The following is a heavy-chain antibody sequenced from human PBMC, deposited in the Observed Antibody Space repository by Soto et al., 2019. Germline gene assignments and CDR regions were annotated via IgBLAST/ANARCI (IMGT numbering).Heavy chain of an antibody. J-gene: IGHJ3*02. D-gene: IGHD2-21*02. CDR1: GFTFSSYA. V-gene: IGHV3-30-3*01. CDR3: ARRNCGGDCYSTDDAFDI. Sequence: GSLRLSCAASGFTFSSYAMHWVRQAPGKGLEWVAVISYDGSNKYYADSVKGRFTISRDNSKNTLYLQMNSLRAEDTAVYYCARRNCGGDCYSTDDAFDIWGQGTTVNVSS. CDR2: ISYDGSNK.